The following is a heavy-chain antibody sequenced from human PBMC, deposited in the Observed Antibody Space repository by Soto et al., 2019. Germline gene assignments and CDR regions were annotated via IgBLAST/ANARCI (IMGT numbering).Heavy chain of an antibody. Sequence: QVQLQQWGAGLLKPSETLSLTCAVYGGSFSGYYWIWIRQPPGKGLEWIGEINHSGFTNYNPSLKSRVTISVDTSKKQFSLKVTSVTAADTAVYYCASGHSGSYFPRYWGQGTLVTVS. D-gene: IGHD1-26*01. V-gene: IGHV4-34*02. CDR1: GGSFSGYY. J-gene: IGHJ4*02. CDR3: ASGHSGSYFPRY. CDR2: INHSGFT.